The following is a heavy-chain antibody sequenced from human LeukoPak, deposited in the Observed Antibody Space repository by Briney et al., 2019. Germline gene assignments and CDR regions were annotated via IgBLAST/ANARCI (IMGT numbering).Heavy chain of an antibody. V-gene: IGHV4-59*01. CDR2: IYYSGST. D-gene: IGHD2-2*02. CDR3: ARAPGYCSSTSCYTNWFDP. J-gene: IGHJ5*02. CDR1: GGSISSYY. Sequence: SETLSLTCTVSGGSISSYYWSWIRQPPGKGLEWIGYIYYSGSTNYNPSLKSRVTISVDTSKNQFSLKLSSVTAADTAVYYCARAPGYCSSTSCYTNWFDPWGQGTLVTVSS.